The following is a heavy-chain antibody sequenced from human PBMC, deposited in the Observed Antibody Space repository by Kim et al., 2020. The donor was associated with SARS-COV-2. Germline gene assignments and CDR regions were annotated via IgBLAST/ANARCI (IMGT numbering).Heavy chain of an antibody. CDR3: ARGDGFNSYYFDY. V-gene: IGHV3-21*01. Sequence: GGSLRLSCAASGFTFSSYSMNWVRQAPGKGLEWVSSISSSSYIYYADSVKGRFTISRDNAKNSLYLQMNSLRAEDTAVYYCARGDGFNSYYFDYWGQGTLVPVSP. CDR1: GFTFSSYS. CDR2: ISSSSYI. J-gene: IGHJ4*02. D-gene: IGHD2-21*01.